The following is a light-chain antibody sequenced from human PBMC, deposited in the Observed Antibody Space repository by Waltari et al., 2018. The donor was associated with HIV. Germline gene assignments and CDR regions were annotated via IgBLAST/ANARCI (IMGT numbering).Light chain of an antibody. Sequence: QSALTQSPSASGSPAQSVTLSCPVSNKDIGSHDFVTWFQLHPGKAPKLVISEVTKRPSGVSDRFSGSKSANTAFLTVSGLQAEDEADYYCSSFVDRDGFYVLFGGGTRLTVL. CDR2: EVT. J-gene: IGLJ2*01. V-gene: IGLV2-8*01. CDR1: NKDIGSHDF. CDR3: SSFVDRDGFYVL.